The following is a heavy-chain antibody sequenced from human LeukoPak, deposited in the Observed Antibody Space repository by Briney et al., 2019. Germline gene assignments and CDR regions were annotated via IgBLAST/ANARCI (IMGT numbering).Heavy chain of an antibody. CDR1: GGSISSHY. J-gene: IGHJ6*03. CDR3: ARVVVAATYYYYYYMDV. V-gene: IGHV4-59*11. CDR2: IYYSGST. Sequence: SETLSLTCTVSGGSISSHYWSWIRQPPGKGLEWIGYIYYSGSTNYNPSLKSRVTISVDTSKNQFSLKLSSVTAADTAVYYCARVVVAATYYYYYYMDVWGKGTTVTVSS. D-gene: IGHD2-15*01.